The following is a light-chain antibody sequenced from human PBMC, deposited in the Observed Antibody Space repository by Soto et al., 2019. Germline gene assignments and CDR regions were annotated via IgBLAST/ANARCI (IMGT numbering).Light chain of an antibody. CDR3: QKYNSAPRT. CDR2: AAS. CDR1: QSISSY. V-gene: IGKV1-27*01. Sequence: DIQMTQSPSSLSASVGDRVTITCRASQSISSYLNWYQQKPGKVPKLLIYAASTLQSGVPSRFSGSGSGTDFTLHISSLQPEDVATYYCQKYNSAPRTFGQGTKVDIK. J-gene: IGKJ1*01.